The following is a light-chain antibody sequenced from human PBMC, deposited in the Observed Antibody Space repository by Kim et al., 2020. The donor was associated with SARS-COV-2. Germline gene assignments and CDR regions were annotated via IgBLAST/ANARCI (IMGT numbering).Light chain of an antibody. Sequence: SASVGDRVPMTCRASQRISSYLNWSQQKPGKAPTLLIYAASRLQSGVPSRLSGSGSGTDFTLPISSLQSEDFATYYCPQSYSTTRTCGQGTKLEI. V-gene: IGKV1-39*01. CDR1: QRISSY. J-gene: IGKJ2*01. CDR3: PQSYSTTRT. CDR2: AAS.